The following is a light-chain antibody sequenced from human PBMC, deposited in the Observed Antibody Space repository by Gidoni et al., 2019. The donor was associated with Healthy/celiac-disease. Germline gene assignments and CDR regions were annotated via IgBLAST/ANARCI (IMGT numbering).Light chain of an antibody. V-gene: IGKV1-12*01. CDR3: QQANSFPIT. CDR1: QGSSSW. Sequence: DNQMNQSTSSVSASVGNRVTITCRASQGSSSWLAWYQQKPGKAPKLLIYAASSLQSGVPSRFSGSGSGTDFTLTISSLQPEDFATYYCQQANSFPITFGQGTRLEIK. CDR2: AAS. J-gene: IGKJ5*01.